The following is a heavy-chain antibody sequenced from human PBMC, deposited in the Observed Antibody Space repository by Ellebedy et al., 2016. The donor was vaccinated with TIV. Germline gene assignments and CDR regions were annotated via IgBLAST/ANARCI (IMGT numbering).Heavy chain of an antibody. CDR2: INAGNGNT. J-gene: IGHJ6*02. V-gene: IGHV1-3*01. D-gene: IGHD1-1*01. CDR3: ASPGTTGTTGNYYYYGMDV. CDR1: GYTFTSYA. Sequence: ASVKVSXXASGYTFTSYAMHWVRQAPGQRLEWMGWINAGNGNTKYSQKFQGRVTITRDTSASTAYMELSSLRSEDTAVYYCASPGTTGTTGNYYYYGMDVWGQGTTVTVSS.